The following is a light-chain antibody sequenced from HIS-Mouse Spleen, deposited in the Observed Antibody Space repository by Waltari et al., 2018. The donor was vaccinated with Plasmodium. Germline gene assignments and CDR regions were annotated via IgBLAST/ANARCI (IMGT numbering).Light chain of an antibody. V-gene: IGLV3-27*01. CDR3: YSAADNNRV. Sequence: SYELTQPSSVSVSPGQTARITCSGDVLAKKYARWFQQKPGQAPVLVIYKDSERPSGIPERFSGASSGTTVTLTISGAQVEDEADYYCYSAADNNRVFGGWTKLTVL. CDR1: VLAKKY. CDR2: KDS. J-gene: IGLJ3*02.